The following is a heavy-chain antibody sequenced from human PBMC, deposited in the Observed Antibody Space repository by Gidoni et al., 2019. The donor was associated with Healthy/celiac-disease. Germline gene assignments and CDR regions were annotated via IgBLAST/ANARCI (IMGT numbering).Heavy chain of an antibody. CDR3: ARRDYYGSGNMPYYYYGMDV. Sequence: EVQLVQSGAEVKKPGESLKISCKGSGYSFTSYWIGWVRQMPGKGLEWMGIIYPGDSDTRYSPSFQGQVTISADKSISTAYLQWSSLKASDTAMYYCARRDYYGSGNMPYYYYGMDVWGQGTTVTVSS. CDR2: IYPGDSDT. CDR1: GYSFTSYW. J-gene: IGHJ6*02. V-gene: IGHV5-51*01. D-gene: IGHD3-10*01.